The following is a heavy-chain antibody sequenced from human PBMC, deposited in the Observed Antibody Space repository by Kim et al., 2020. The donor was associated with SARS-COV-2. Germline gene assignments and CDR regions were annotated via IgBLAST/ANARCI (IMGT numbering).Heavy chain of an antibody. J-gene: IGHJ5*02. V-gene: IGHV1-2*02. CDR1: GYTFTDYY. CDR3: ARSAHFWSGHYLDL. CDR2: INPYSGHT. D-gene: IGHD3-3*01. Sequence: ASVKVSCKASGYTFTDYYIHWVRQAPGQGLEWMGWINPYSGHTNYAQKFQGRVTMTRDTSISTPYVELTSLRSDDTAVYYCARSAHFWSGHYLDLWGQGTLITVSP.